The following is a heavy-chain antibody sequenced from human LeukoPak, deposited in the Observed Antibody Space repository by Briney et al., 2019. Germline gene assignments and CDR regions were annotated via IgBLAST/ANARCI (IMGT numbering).Heavy chain of an antibody. CDR2: ISAYNGNT. Sequence: ASVKVSCKAAGYTFTSYGISWVRQAPGQGLGWMGWISAYNGNTNYAQKLQGRVTMTTGTSTSTAYMKLRSLRSDDTAVYYGARLGLSSSWYGAHDYWGQGTLVTVSS. J-gene: IGHJ4*02. D-gene: IGHD6-13*01. CDR1: GYTFTSYG. V-gene: IGHV1-18*01. CDR3: ARLGLSSSWYGAHDY.